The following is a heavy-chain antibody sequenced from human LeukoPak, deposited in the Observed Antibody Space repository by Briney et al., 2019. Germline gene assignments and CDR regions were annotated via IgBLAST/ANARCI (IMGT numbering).Heavy chain of an antibody. V-gene: IGHV4-39*02. Sequence: SETLSLTCTVSGGSISSTSYYWGWIRQPPGKGLEWIGSIYYSGSTYYNPSLKSRVTISVDTSKKQLSLKLSSVTAADTAVYYCARGGGPTDYWGQGTLVTVSS. D-gene: IGHD3-16*01. CDR1: GGSISSTSYY. J-gene: IGHJ4*02. CDR3: ARGGGPTDY. CDR2: IYYSGST.